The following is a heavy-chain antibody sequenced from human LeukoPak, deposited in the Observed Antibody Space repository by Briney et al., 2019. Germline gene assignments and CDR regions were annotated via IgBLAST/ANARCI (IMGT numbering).Heavy chain of an antibody. D-gene: IGHD6-19*01. J-gene: IGHJ6*02. Sequence: PGGSLRLSCAASGFTFSSYGMHWVRQAPGKGLEWVAVISYDGSNKYYADSVKGRFTISRDNSKNTLYLQMNSLRAEDTAVYYCATKEPIGGASSGWYYYGMDVWGQGTTVTVSS. CDR1: GFTFSSYG. CDR2: ISYDGSNK. V-gene: IGHV3-30*03. CDR3: ATKEPIGGASSGWYYYGMDV.